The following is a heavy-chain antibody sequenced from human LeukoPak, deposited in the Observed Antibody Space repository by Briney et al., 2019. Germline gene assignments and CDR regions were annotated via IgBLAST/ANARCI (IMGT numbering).Heavy chain of an antibody. D-gene: IGHD3-10*01. CDR1: GFTLSIYG. Sequence: PGGSLRLSCAASGFTLSIYGINWVPQAPGKGLEWVSVIVGSSSYIWYADSVKGGFTISRDNAKNSLYLQMNSLRAQDTAVYYCAVGLWFGEYDFDYWGQGTLVTVSS. CDR3: AVGLWFGEYDFDY. V-gene: IGHV3-21*01. CDR2: IVGSSSYI. J-gene: IGHJ4*02.